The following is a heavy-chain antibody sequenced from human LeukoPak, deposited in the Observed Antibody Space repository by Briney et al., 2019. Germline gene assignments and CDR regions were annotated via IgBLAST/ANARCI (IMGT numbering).Heavy chain of an antibody. V-gene: IGHV1-3*01. CDR1: GYTFTSYA. Sequence: ASVKVSCKASGYTFTSYAMHWVRQAPGQRLEWMGWINAGNGNTKYSQKFQGRVTITRDTSASTAYMELSSLRSEDTAVYYCARGRETIAAVARYFDYWGQGTLVTVSS. CDR3: ARGRETIAAVARYFDY. D-gene: IGHD6-13*01. CDR2: INAGNGNT. J-gene: IGHJ4*02.